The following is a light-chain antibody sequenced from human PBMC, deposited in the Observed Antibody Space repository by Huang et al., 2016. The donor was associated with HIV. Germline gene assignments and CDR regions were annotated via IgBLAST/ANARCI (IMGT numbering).Light chain of an antibody. CDR3: HQYNNWLLS. CDR2: GSS. J-gene: IGKJ4*01. CDR1: RSVSTN. V-gene: IGKV3-15*01. Sequence: EIVMTQSTATLSVSPGERVTLSCRANRSVSTNLAWYQQRPGQAPRPLIYGSSTRAPGIPARFSGSGSGTDFSLTISSLQSEDFALYYCHQYNNWLLSFGGGTRVDI.